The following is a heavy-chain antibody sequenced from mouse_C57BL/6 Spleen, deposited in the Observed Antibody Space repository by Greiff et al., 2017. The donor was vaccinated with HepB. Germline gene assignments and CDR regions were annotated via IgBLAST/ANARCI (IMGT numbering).Heavy chain of an antibody. CDR2: IYPGDGDT. CDR3: ARSTPTVVATDYFDY. J-gene: IGHJ2*01. CDR1: GYAFSSYW. Sequence: QVQLQQSGAELVKPGASVKISCKASGYAFSSYWMNWVKQRPGKGLEWIGQIYPGDGDTNYNGKFKGKATLTADKSSSTAYMQLSSLTSEDSAVYFCARSTPTVVATDYFDYWGQGTTLTVSS. V-gene: IGHV1-80*01. D-gene: IGHD1-1*01.